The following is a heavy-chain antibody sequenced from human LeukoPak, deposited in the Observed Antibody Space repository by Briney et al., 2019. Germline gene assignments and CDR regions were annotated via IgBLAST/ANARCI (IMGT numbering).Heavy chain of an antibody. CDR3: ARDQWFGDQYYYGMDV. CDR2: IYHSGST. V-gene: IGHV4-38-2*02. D-gene: IGHD3-10*01. Sequence: SYTLSLTCPGSRYCISRGYHLGWIRQPPGKGLEWIGGIYHSGSTYYHPSLKSRVTISVDTSKNQFSLKLSSVTAADTAVYYCARDQWFGDQYYYGMDVWGKGTTVTVSS. CDR1: RYCISRGYH. J-gene: IGHJ6*04.